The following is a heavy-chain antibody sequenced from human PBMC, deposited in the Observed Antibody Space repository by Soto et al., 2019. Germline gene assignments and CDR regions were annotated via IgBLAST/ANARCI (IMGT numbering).Heavy chain of an antibody. D-gene: IGHD6-19*01. Sequence: PGESLKISCKGSGYSFTSYWIGWVRQMPGKGLEWMGIIYPGDSDTRYSPSFQGQVTISADKSISTAYLQWSSLKASDPAMYYCARPREAGKTYYGVDVWGQGTTVTVS. V-gene: IGHV5-51*01. J-gene: IGHJ6*01. CDR3: ARPREAGKTYYGVDV. CDR1: GYSFTSYW. CDR2: IYPGDSDT.